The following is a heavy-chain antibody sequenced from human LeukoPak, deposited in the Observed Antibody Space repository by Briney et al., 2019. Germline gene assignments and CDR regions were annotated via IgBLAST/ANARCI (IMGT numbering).Heavy chain of an antibody. CDR1: GYSFPSHW. J-gene: IGHJ4*02. CDR3: ARLPLSGYNSGFFDY. V-gene: IGHV5-51*01. Sequence: GESLKISCKGSGYSFPSHWIGWVRQMPGKGLEWMGIIYPGDSDTRYSPSFQGQVTISADESISTAYLQWSSLRASDTAIYYCARLPLSGYNSGFFDYWGQGTLVAVSS. CDR2: IYPGDSDT. D-gene: IGHD5-18*01.